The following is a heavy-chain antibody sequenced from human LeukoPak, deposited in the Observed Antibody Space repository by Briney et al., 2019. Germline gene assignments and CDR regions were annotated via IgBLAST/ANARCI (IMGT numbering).Heavy chain of an antibody. D-gene: IGHD2-21*02. V-gene: IGHV4-39*01. Sequence: PSETLSLTCIVSGGSISSSRFYWGWIRQPPGKGLEWIGTIYYSGSTYYNPSLKSRVTISADTSKNQFSLNLSSVTAADTGVYYCARHVSSDLRIVAVTSDWYFDRWGRGTLVTVSS. CDR2: IYYSGST. CDR1: GGSISSSRFY. J-gene: IGHJ2*01. CDR3: ARHVSSDLRIVAVTSDWYFDR.